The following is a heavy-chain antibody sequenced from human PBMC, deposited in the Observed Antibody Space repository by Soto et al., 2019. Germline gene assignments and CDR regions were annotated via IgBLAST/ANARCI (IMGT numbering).Heavy chain of an antibody. CDR2: ISGSGGST. CDR1: GFTFSTYA. Sequence: EVQLLESGGGLVQPGGSLRLSCAASGFTFSTYAMSWVRQAPGKGLEWVSAISGSGGSTYYADSVKGRFTISRDKSKKTLYLQMNSLRAEDTAVYYCAKNCDSTSGSSSQWDRGTLVSVSS. CDR3: AKNCDSTSGSSSQ. J-gene: IGHJ4*02. D-gene: IGHD6-6*01. V-gene: IGHV3-23*01.